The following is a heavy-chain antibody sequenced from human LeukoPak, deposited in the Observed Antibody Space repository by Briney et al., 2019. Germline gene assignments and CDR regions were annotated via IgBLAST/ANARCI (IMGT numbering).Heavy chain of an antibody. CDR3: ARQGDQLLSLNWFDP. Sequence: SETLSLTCAVSGYSISSGYYWGWIRQPPGKGLEWIGSIYHSGSTYYNPSLKSRVTIPVDTSKNQFSLKRSSVTAADTAVYYCARQGDQLLSLNWFDPWGQGTLVTVSS. D-gene: IGHD2-2*01. V-gene: IGHV4-38-2*01. CDR1: GYSISSGYY. J-gene: IGHJ5*02. CDR2: IYHSGST.